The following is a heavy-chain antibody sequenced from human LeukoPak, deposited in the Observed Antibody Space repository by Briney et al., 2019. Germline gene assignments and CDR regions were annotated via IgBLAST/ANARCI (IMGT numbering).Heavy chain of an antibody. V-gene: IGHV3-21*01. CDR1: GFTVSSNY. Sequence: PGGSLRLSCAASGFTVSSNYMNWVRQAPGKGLEWVSSISSSSSYIYYADSVKGRFTISRDNAKNSLYLQMNSLRAEDTAVYYCAREHGGYSSHYYYYGMDVWGQGTTVTVSS. D-gene: IGHD5-18*01. CDR3: AREHGGYSSHYYYYGMDV. CDR2: ISSSSSYI. J-gene: IGHJ6*02.